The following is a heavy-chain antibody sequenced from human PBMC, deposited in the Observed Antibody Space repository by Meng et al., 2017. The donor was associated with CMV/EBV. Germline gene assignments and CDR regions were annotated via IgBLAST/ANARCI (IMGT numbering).Heavy chain of an antibody. Sequence: GESLTISCAASGFPFDDYGMSWVRQAPGKGREWVSGINWNGCSTGYADSVKGRFTISRDNAKNSLYLQMNSLRAEDTALYYCARGGQGSYYDFWSGYSAYFDYWGQGTLVTVSS. CDR1: GFPFDDYG. CDR2: INWNGCST. CDR3: ARGGQGSYYDFWSGYSAYFDY. V-gene: IGHV3-20*04. D-gene: IGHD3-3*01. J-gene: IGHJ4*02.